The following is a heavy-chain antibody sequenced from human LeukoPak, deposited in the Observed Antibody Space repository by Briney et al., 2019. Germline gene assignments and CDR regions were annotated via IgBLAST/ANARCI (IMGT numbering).Heavy chain of an antibody. Sequence: ASVKVSCKASGYTFTSYGITWVRQAPGQGLEWMGWISAYNGNTNYAQKLQGRVTMTTDTSTSTAYMELRSLRSDDTAVYYCARVRYSGSYFDYWGQGTLVTVSS. CDR2: ISAYNGNT. CDR1: GYTFTSYG. J-gene: IGHJ4*02. D-gene: IGHD1-26*01. CDR3: ARVRYSGSYFDY. V-gene: IGHV1-18*01.